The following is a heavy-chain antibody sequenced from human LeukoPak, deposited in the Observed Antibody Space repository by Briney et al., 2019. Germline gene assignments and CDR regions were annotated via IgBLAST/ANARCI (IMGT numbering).Heavy chain of an antibody. CDR3: AKGAGANWFDP. J-gene: IGHJ5*02. CDR1: ELTFRSYA. Sequence: GGSLRLSCAASELTFRSYAMSWVRQAPGKGLEWVSAISGSGGSTYYADSVKGRFTISRDTSKNTLYLQMNSLRAEDTAVYYCAKGAGANWFDPWGQGTLVTVSS. V-gene: IGHV3-23*01. D-gene: IGHD3-10*01. CDR2: ISGSGGST.